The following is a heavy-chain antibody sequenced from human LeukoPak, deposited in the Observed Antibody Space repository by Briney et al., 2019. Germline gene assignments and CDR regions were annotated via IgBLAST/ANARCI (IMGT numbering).Heavy chain of an antibody. D-gene: IGHD3-22*01. J-gene: IGHJ3*02. CDR3: ARERISGYYLGAFDI. Sequence: PGGSLRLSCAASGFTFSDYYMSWIRQAPGKGLEWVSYISSSGSTIYYADSVKGRFTISRDNAKNSLYLQMNSLRAEDTAVYYCARERISGYYLGAFDIWGQGTMVTVSS. CDR1: GFTFSDYY. CDR2: ISSSGSTI. V-gene: IGHV3-11*01.